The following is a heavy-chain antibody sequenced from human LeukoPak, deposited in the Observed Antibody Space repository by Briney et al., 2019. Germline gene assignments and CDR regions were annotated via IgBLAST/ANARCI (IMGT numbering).Heavy chain of an antibody. CDR2: ISSSSSYI. J-gene: IGHJ4*02. Sequence: GGSLRLSCAASGFTFSSYSMNWVRQAPGKGLEWVSSISSSSSYIYYADSVKGRFTISRDNAKNSLYLQMNSLRAEDTAVYYCARVLKAHGVASGWYVFDYWGQGTLVTVSS. CDR3: ARVLKAHGVASGWYVFDY. D-gene: IGHD6-19*01. V-gene: IGHV3-21*01. CDR1: GFTFSSYS.